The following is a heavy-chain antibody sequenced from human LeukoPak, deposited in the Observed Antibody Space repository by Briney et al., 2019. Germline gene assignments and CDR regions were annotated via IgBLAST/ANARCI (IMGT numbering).Heavy chain of an antibody. V-gene: IGHV1-2*02. J-gene: IGHJ5*02. CDR2: INPNSGGT. D-gene: IGHD2-2*01. CDR3: ARCSSTSCYYLANNWFDP. CDR1: GYTFTGYY. Sequence: ASVKVSCKASGYTFTGYYMHWVRQAPGQGREWMGWINPNSGGTNYAQKFQGRVTMTRDTSISTAYMELSRLRSDDTAVYYCARCSSTSCYYLANNWFDPWGQGTLVTVSS.